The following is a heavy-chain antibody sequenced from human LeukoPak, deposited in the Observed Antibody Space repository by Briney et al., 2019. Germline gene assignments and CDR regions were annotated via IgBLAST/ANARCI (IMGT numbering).Heavy chain of an antibody. CDR3: ASSFRGYSYYRFDY. CDR1: GGSISSSSYY. J-gene: IGHJ4*02. Sequence: SETLSLTCIVPGGSISSSSYYWGWIRQPPGKGLEWIGYVYYSGSTNYNPSLKSRITVSVDTSKSQFSLKLTSVTAADTAVYYCASSFRGYSYYRFDYWGQGTLVIVSS. D-gene: IGHD5-18*01. V-gene: IGHV4-61*05. CDR2: VYYSGST.